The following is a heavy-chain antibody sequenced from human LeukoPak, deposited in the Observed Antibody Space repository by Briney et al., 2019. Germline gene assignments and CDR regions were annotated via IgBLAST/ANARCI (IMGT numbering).Heavy chain of an antibody. Sequence: GASVKVSCKASGGTFSSYAISWVRQAPGQGLEWMGGTIPIFGTANYAQKFQGRVTITTDESTSTAYMELSSLRSEDTAVYYCARASGNYYDSSGYYRTPPRFDYWGQGTLVTVSS. CDR1: GGTFSSYA. V-gene: IGHV1-69*05. J-gene: IGHJ4*02. D-gene: IGHD3-22*01. CDR2: TIPIFGTA. CDR3: ARASGNYYDSSGYYRTPPRFDY.